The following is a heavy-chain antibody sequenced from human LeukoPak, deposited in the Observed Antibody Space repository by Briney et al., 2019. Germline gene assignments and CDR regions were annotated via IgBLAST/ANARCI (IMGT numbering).Heavy chain of an antibody. V-gene: IGHV3-7*01. CDR2: INHDGSEK. CDR3: ARGTALPGVDY. Sequence: GGSLRLSCAASGFTFSNSWMNWFRQAPGRLEWVANINHDGSEKNYVDSVEGRFTITRNNTKKSLYLQMNSLGAEDTAVYYCARGTALPGVDYWGQGTLVIVSS. D-gene: IGHD3-10*01. CDR1: GFTFSNSW. J-gene: IGHJ4*02.